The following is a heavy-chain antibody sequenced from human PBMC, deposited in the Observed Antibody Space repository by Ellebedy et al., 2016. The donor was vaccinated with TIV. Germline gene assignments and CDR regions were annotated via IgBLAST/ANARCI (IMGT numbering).Heavy chain of an antibody. CDR1: GYSFTNYW. CDR2: IYPGDSDT. V-gene: IGHV5-51*01. CDR3: ARRMATIDYLEY. D-gene: IGHD5-24*01. Sequence: GESLKISCKGSGYSFTNYWIGWVRQMPGKGLEWMGIIYPGDSDTRISPSFQGQVTVSADKSIGTAYLQWSSLKASDTAMYYCARRMATIDYLEYWGQGTLVSVSS. J-gene: IGHJ4*02.